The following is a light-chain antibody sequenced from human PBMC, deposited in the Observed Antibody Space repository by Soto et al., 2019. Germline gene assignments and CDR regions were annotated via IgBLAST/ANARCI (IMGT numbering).Light chain of an antibody. CDR1: SSDVGEYNY. CDR3: SSYTSSSTRV. Sequence: QPVLTQPASVSGSPGQSITISCTGTSSDVGEYNYVSWYQQHPGKAPKLMIFDVSNRPSGVSNRFSGSKSGNTASLTIAGLQAEDEADYYCSSYTSSSTRVFGTGTKLTVL. V-gene: IGLV2-14*01. J-gene: IGLJ1*01. CDR2: DVS.